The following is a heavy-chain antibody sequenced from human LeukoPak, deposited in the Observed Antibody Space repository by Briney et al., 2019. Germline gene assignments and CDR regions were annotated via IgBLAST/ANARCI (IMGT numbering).Heavy chain of an antibody. Sequence: GGSLRLSCAASGFTFSSYEMNWVRQAPGKGLEWVSYISSSGSITYYADSVKGRFTISRDNAKNSLYLQMNSLRAEDTAVYYCARDGLYYYYYMDVWGKGTTVTISS. J-gene: IGHJ6*03. CDR2: ISSSGSIT. CDR3: ARDGLYYYYYMDV. V-gene: IGHV3-48*03. CDR1: GFTFSSYE.